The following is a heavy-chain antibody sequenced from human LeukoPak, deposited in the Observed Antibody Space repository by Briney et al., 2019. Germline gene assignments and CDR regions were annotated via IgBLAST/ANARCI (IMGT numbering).Heavy chain of an antibody. D-gene: IGHD1-1*01. Sequence: PSETLSLTCAVYGGSFSGYYWSWIRQPPGKGLEWIGEINHSGNTNYNPSLKSRVTISVDTSKNQFSLKLSSVTAADTAVYYCARGPGNDLLDGMDVWGQGTTVTVSS. CDR1: GGSFSGYY. CDR2: INHSGNT. CDR3: ARGPGNDLLDGMDV. J-gene: IGHJ6*02. V-gene: IGHV4-34*01.